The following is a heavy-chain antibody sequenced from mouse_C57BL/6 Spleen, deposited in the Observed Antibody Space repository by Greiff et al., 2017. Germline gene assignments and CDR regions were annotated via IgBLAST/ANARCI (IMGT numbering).Heavy chain of an antibody. Sequence: VNVVESGPELVKPGASVKISCKASGYAFSSSWMNWVKQRPGNGLEWIGRIYPGDGDTNYNGKFKGKATLTADKSSSTAYMQLSRLTSDDSAVYFCAFLYAMNDWGQGTSVTVSS. CDR2: IYPGDGDT. J-gene: IGHJ4*01. CDR3: AFLYAMND. V-gene: IGHV1-82*01. CDR1: GYAFSSSW.